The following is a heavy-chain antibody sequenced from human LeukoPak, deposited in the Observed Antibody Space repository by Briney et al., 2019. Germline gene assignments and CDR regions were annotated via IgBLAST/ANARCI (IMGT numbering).Heavy chain of an antibody. Sequence: PSETLSLTCTVSGGSINSGVYYWTWIRQHPGKGLEWIGYVYSSGSTSYTPSLKSRVTISIDTSKNHFSLTLTSVTAADTAVYYCARGPTSGWAYYFDSWGQGTLVTVSS. CDR2: VYSSGST. CDR3: ARGPTSGWAYYFDS. J-gene: IGHJ4*02. CDR1: GGSINSGVYY. D-gene: IGHD6-19*01. V-gene: IGHV4-31*03.